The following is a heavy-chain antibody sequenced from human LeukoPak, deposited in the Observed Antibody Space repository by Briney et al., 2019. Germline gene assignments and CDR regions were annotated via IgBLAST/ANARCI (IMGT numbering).Heavy chain of an antibody. CDR1: GYSVSSGYY. J-gene: IGHJ4*02. CDR3: ARVWFGYFDY. D-gene: IGHD3-10*01. Sequence: SETLSLTCTVSGYSVSSGYYWGWIRQPPGKGLEWIGSIYHSGSTYYNPSLKSRVTISVDTSKNQFSLKLSSVTAADTAVYYCARVWFGYFDYWGQGTLVTVSS. CDR2: IYHSGST. V-gene: IGHV4-38-2*02.